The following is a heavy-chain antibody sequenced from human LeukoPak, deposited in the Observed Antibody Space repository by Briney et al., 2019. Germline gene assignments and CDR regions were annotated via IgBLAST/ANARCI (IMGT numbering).Heavy chain of an antibody. Sequence: GGSLRLSCAASGFTFSSYGMHWVRQAPGKGLEWVAVIWYDGSNKYYADSVKGRFTISRDNSKNTLYLQMNSLRAEDTAGYYCAKDTGKYYFDYWGQGTLATVSS. D-gene: IGHD1-1*01. V-gene: IGHV3-33*06. CDR2: IWYDGSNK. CDR3: AKDTGKYYFDY. J-gene: IGHJ4*02. CDR1: GFTFSSYG.